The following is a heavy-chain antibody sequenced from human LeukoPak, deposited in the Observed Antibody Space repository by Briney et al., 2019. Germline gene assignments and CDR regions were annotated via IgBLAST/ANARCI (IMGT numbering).Heavy chain of an antibody. CDR2: ISGSGGST. CDR1: GFTFSSYA. Sequence: GGSLRLSCAASGFTFSSYAMSWVRQAPGKGLEWVSAISGSGGSTYYADSVKGRFTISRDNSKNTLYLQMNSLRAEDTAVYYCAKDGDCGGDCSRYFDYWGQGTLVTVSS. J-gene: IGHJ4*02. CDR3: AKDGDCGGDCSRYFDY. V-gene: IGHV3-23*01. D-gene: IGHD2-21*02.